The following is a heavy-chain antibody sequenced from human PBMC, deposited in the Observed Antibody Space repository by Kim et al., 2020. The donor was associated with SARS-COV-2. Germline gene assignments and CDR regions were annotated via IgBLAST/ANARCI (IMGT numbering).Heavy chain of an antibody. CDR2: IGASGGSA. V-gene: IGHV3-23*01. CDR1: GFTFRSYA. D-gene: IGHD2-8*02. J-gene: IGHJ4*02. Sequence: GGSLRLSCAASGFTFRSYAMTWVRQAPGKGLDWVSTIGASGGSAYYADSVKGRFTISTDNSKNTLYLQMNSLRAEDTALYYCAKLPPGGFLDYWGQGTLVTVSS. CDR3: AKLPPGGFLDY.